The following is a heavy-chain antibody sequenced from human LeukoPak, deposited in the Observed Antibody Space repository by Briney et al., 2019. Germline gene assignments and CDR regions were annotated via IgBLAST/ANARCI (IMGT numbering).Heavy chain of an antibody. J-gene: IGHJ4*02. Sequence: ASVKVSCKTSGYTFTSYGVSWVRQAPRQGLEWMGWISTYNGNTNYAQNFQGRVTMTTATSTSTAYMELRSLRSDDTAVYYCARDLAIAAAGTYGYWGQGTLVTVSS. CDR1: GYTFTSYG. CDR3: ARDLAIAAAGTYGY. CDR2: ISTYNGNT. V-gene: IGHV1-18*01. D-gene: IGHD6-13*01.